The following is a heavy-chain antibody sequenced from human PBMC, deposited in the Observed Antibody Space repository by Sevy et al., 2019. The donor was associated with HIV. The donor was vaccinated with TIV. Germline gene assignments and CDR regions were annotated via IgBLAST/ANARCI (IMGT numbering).Heavy chain of an antibody. Sequence: GGSLRLSCAASGFTFSSYTMSWVRQAPGKGLECVSYIVGSSRTIYYADSVKGRFTISRDNAKNSLYLQMNSLRAEDTAVYYCATEIVGGPFDIWGQGTLVTVSS. V-gene: IGHV3-48*01. CDR2: IVGSSRTI. D-gene: IGHD1-26*01. J-gene: IGHJ3*02. CDR3: ATEIVGGPFDI. CDR1: GFTFSSYT.